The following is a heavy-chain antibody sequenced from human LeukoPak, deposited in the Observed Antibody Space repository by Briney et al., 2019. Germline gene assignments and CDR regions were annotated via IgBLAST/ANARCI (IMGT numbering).Heavy chain of an antibody. CDR3: ARDPHDIVVVPAAMGVDY. J-gene: IGHJ4*02. CDR2: ISAYNGNT. CDR1: GYTFTSYG. V-gene: IGHV1-18*01. D-gene: IGHD2-2*01. Sequence: ASVKVSCKASGYTFTSYGISWVRQAPGQGLEWMGWISAYNGNTNYAQKLQGRVTMTTGTSTSTAYMELRSLRSDDTAVYYCARDPHDIVVVPAAMGVDYWGQGTLVTVSS.